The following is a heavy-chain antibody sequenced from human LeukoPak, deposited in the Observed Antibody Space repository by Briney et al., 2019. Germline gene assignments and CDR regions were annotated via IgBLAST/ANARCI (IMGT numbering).Heavy chain of an antibody. J-gene: IGHJ5*02. CDR1: GYTFTSYY. Sequence: ASVKVSCKASGYTFTSYYIHWVRQPPGQGLEWMGIINPSDGSTSYAQKLQGRVTMTRDMSTSTVYMELSRLRSDDTAVYYCARDAYYYGSGVLLSWGQGTLVTVSS. V-gene: IGHV1-46*01. CDR2: INPSDGST. D-gene: IGHD3-10*01. CDR3: ARDAYYYGSGVLLS.